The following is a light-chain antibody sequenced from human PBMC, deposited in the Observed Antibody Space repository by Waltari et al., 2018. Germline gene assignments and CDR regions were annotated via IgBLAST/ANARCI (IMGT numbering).Light chain of an antibody. J-gene: IGKJ4*01. CDR2: DAS. CDR3: QQRRDWPLT. V-gene: IGKV3-11*01. Sequence: EIVLTQSPATLSLSPGERASLSCRASQSVRRDLARYRQKHGQAPRLLIFDASIRATGTPARFSGSGSGTDFTLTISSLEPEDFAVYYCQQRRDWPLTFGGGTKVEIK. CDR1: QSVRRD.